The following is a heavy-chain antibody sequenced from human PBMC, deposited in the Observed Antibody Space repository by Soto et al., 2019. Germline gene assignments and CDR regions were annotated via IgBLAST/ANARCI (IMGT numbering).Heavy chain of an antibody. V-gene: IGHV1-46*02. Sequence: GASVKLSSKARGEAFKSCYMHWVRHAHGQGLEWMGIINPSGGSTSYAQKFQGRVTMTRDTSTSTVYMELSSMRSEDTAVYYCARVRQQRYYYYGMDVWGQGTTVTVSS. CDR2: INPSGGST. D-gene: IGHD6-13*01. CDR1: GEAFKSCY. CDR3: ARVRQQRYYYYGMDV. J-gene: IGHJ6*02.